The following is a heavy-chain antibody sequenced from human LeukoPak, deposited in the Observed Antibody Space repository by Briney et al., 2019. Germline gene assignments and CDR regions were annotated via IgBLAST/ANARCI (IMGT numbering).Heavy chain of an antibody. D-gene: IGHD3-3*01. Sequence: GGSLRLSCAASGFTFSSYAMMWVRQAPGKGLDWVSTISVSGGSPNYADSVKGRFTISRDNSKNTLFLQTNSLRAEDTALYYCAKGLREYDFWSGYATWGQGTLVTVSS. J-gene: IGHJ5*02. CDR1: GFTFSSYA. CDR2: ISVSGGSP. V-gene: IGHV3-23*01. CDR3: AKGLREYDFWSGYAT.